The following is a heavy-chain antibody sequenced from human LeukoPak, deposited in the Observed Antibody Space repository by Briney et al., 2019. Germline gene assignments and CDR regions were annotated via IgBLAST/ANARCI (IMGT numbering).Heavy chain of an antibody. Sequence: SVKVSCKASGGTFSSYAISWVRQAPGQGLEWMGGVIPIFGTANYAQKFQGRVTITADKSTSTAYMELSSLRSEDTAVYYCARGSWFGYYYYYYMDVWGKGTTVTVSS. J-gene: IGHJ6*03. D-gene: IGHD3-10*01. V-gene: IGHV1-69*06. CDR3: ARGSWFGYYYYYYMDV. CDR1: GGTFSSYA. CDR2: VIPIFGTA.